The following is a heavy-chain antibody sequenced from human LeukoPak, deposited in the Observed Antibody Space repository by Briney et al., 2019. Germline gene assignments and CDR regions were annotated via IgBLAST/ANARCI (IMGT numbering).Heavy chain of an antibody. CDR2: IYYSGST. Sequence: SETLSLTCTVSGGSISSYYWSWIRQPPGKGLEWIGYIYYSGSTNYNPSLKSRVTISVDTSKNQFSLKLSSVTAADTAVYYCARRRTYYYDSSGYYDAFDIWGQGTMVTVSS. J-gene: IGHJ3*02. D-gene: IGHD3-22*01. CDR1: GGSISSYY. V-gene: IGHV4-59*08. CDR3: ARRRTYYYDSSGYYDAFDI.